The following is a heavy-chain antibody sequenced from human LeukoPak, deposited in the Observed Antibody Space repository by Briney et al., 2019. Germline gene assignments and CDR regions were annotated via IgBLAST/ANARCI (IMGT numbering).Heavy chain of an antibody. D-gene: IGHD2-15*01. V-gene: IGHV4-4*07. CDR1: GGPFSSYY. J-gene: IGHJ4*02. Sequence: SETLSLTCTVSGGPFSSYYWSWARQPAGKGLEWIGRIYTSGSTNYNPSLKSRVTMPVDTSKNQFSLKLSSVTAADTAVYYCARDGWPTFDYWGQGTLVTVSS. CDR3: ARDGWPTFDY. CDR2: IYTSGST.